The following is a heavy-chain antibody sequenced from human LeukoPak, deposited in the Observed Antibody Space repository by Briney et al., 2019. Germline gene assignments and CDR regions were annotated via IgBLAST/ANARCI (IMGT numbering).Heavy chain of an antibody. CDR2: IYHSGST. D-gene: IGHD4-17*01. Sequence: SETLSLTCTVSGYSISSGYYWGWIRQPPGKGLEWIGSIYHSGSTYYNPSLKSRVTISVDTSKNQFSLKLSSVTAADTAVYYCARDGLDDYGDYVPRGYWGQGTLVTVSS. CDR1: GYSISSGYY. CDR3: ARDGLDDYGDYVPRGY. J-gene: IGHJ4*02. V-gene: IGHV4-38-2*02.